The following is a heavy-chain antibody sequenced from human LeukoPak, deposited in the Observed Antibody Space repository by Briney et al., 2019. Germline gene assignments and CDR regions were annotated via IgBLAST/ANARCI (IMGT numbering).Heavy chain of an antibody. Sequence: PSETLSLTCTVSGGSVSSGSYYWSWIRQPPGKGLEWIGYIYYGGSTNYNPSLKSRVTISVDTSKNQFSLKLSSVTAADTAVYYCARANIVATIGAFDIWGQGTMVTVSS. CDR3: ARANIVATIGAFDI. D-gene: IGHD5-12*01. J-gene: IGHJ3*02. V-gene: IGHV4-61*01. CDR1: GGSVSSGSYY. CDR2: IYYGGST.